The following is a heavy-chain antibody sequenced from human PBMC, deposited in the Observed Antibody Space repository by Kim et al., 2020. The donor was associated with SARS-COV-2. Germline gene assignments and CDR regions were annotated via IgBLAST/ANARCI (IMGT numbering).Heavy chain of an antibody. CDR1: GYTFTGYY. D-gene: IGHD7-27*01. Sequence: ASVKVSCKASGYTFTGYYMHWVRQAPGQGLEWMGWINPNSGGTNYAQKFQGRVTMTRDTSISTAYMELSRLRSDDTAVYYCARGDLRTDNWGYYYGMDVWGQGTTVTVSS. CDR2: INPNSGGT. J-gene: IGHJ6*02. V-gene: IGHV1-2*02. CDR3: ARGDLRTDNWGYYYGMDV.